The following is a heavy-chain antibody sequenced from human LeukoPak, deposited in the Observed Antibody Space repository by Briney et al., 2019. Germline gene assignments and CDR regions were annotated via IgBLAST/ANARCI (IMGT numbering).Heavy chain of an antibody. D-gene: IGHD3-16*01. CDR2: ISGDSGSTI. Sequence: QPGGSLRLSCAASGFNFGSYEMSWFRQAPGKGLECISYISGDSGSTIYYADSVKGRFTISRDNALYLQLNSLRAEDTAIYYCARDPTSSRAMAYFDYWGQGTLVAVSS. CDR3: ARDPTSSRAMAYFDY. V-gene: IGHV3-48*03. J-gene: IGHJ4*02. CDR1: GFNFGSYE.